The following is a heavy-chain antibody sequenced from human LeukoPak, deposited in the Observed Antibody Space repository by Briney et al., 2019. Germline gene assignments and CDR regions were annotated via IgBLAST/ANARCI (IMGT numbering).Heavy chain of an antibody. CDR3: ARHTGPGIAAATTYLEY. V-gene: IGHV3-23*01. Sequence: PGGSLRLSCAASAFTFSRYALSWVRQAPGKGLEWVSAISGSGGGTYYADSVKGRFTISRDNSKNTLSLQMNSLRAEDTAVYYCARHTGPGIAAATTYLEYWGQGTLVTVSS. CDR2: ISGSGGGT. CDR1: AFTFSRYA. D-gene: IGHD6-13*01. J-gene: IGHJ4*02.